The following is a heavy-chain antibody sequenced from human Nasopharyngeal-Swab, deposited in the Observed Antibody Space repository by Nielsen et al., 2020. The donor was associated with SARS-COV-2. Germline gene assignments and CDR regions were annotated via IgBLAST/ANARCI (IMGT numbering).Heavy chain of an antibody. CDR3: ARARITMIVVVDAFDI. CDR2: IFHSGNT. Sequence: SETLSLTCTVSGGSITSYYWGWIRQPPGKGLEWIGYIFHSGNTNYNPSLKSRVTMSVDTSKNQFSLKLSSVTAADTAVYYCARARITMIVVVDAFDIWGQGTMVTISS. V-gene: IGHV4-59*12. D-gene: IGHD3-22*01. CDR1: GGSITSYY. J-gene: IGHJ3*02.